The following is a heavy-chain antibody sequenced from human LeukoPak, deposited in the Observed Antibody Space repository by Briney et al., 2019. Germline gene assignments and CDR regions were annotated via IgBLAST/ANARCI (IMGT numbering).Heavy chain of an antibody. J-gene: IGHJ3*02. CDR2: IIPILGIA. CDR1: GGTFSSYA. D-gene: IGHD3-22*01. Sequence: EASVKVSCKASGGTFSSYAISWVRQASGQGLEWMGRIIPILGIANYAQKFQGRVTITADKSTSTAYMELSSLRSEDTAVYYCAFYYYDSSGEHDAFDIWGQGTMVTVSS. V-gene: IGHV1-69*04. CDR3: AFYYYDSSGEHDAFDI.